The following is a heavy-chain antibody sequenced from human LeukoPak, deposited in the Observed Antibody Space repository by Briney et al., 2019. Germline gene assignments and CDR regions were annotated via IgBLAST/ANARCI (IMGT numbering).Heavy chain of an antibody. CDR1: GGTLSSYA. D-gene: IGHD3-3*01. V-gene: IGHV1-69*05. Sequence: SVKVSCTASGGTLSSYAISWVRQAPGQGLEWMGGIIPIFGTANYAQKFQGRVTITTDESTSTAYMELSSLRSEDTAVYYCALFGGPGLGLDYWGQGTLVTVSS. J-gene: IGHJ4*02. CDR3: ALFGGPGLGLDY. CDR2: IIPIFGTA.